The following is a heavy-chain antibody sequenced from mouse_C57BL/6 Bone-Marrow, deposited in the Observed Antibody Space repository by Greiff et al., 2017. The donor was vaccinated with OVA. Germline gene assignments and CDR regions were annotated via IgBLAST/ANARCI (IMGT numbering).Heavy chain of an antibody. Sequence: QVQLKQSGAELARPGASVKLSCKASGYTFTSYGISWVKQRTGQGLEWIGEIYPRSGNTYYNEKFKGKATLTADKSSSTAYMELRSLTSEDSAVYFCARGQLRLRLFAYWGQGTLVTVSA. CDR2: IYPRSGNT. CDR1: GYTFTSYG. D-gene: IGHD3-2*02. J-gene: IGHJ3*01. V-gene: IGHV1-81*01. CDR3: ARGQLRLRLFAY.